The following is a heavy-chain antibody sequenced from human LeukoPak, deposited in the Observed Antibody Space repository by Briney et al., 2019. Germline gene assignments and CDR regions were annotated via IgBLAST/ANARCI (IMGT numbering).Heavy chain of an antibody. J-gene: IGHJ4*02. CDR3: ARDNYYDTSGYHL. V-gene: IGHV4-61*02. CDR1: GGSISSGSYY. CDR2: IYTSGIT. D-gene: IGHD3-22*01. Sequence: SETLSLXCTVSGGSISSGSYYWSWIRQPAGKGLEWIGRIYTSGITNYNPSLKSRVTMSVDTSKNQFSLKLRSVTAADTAVYYCARDNYYDTSGYHLWGQGTLVTVSS.